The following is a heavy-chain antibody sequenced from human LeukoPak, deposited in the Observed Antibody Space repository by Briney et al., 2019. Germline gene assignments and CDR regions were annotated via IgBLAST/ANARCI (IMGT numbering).Heavy chain of an antibody. CDR2: IYYSGST. CDR3: ARGRLIYCSSTSCYRSNWFDP. Sequence: SQTLSLTCTVSGGSTSSGDYYWSWIRQPPGKGLEWIGYIYYSGSTYYNPSLKSRVTISVDTSKNQFSLKLSSVTAADTAVYYCARGRLIYCSSTSCYRSNWFDPWGQGTLVTVSS. V-gene: IGHV4-30-4*08. CDR1: GGSTSSGDYY. D-gene: IGHD2-2*01. J-gene: IGHJ5*02.